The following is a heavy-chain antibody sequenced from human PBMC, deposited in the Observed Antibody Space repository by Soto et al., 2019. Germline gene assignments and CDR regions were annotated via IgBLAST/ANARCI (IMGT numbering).Heavy chain of an antibody. D-gene: IGHD2-2*02. CDR2: IWYDGSNK. Sequence: GGSLRLSCAASGFTFSSYGMHWVRQAPGKGLEWVAVIWYDGSNKYYADSVKGRFTISRDNSKNTLYLQMNSLRAEDTAVYYCARDRYLCSSTSCYTGWFDPWGQGTLVTVSS. V-gene: IGHV3-33*01. CDR1: GFTFSSYG. J-gene: IGHJ5*02. CDR3: ARDRYLCSSTSCYTGWFDP.